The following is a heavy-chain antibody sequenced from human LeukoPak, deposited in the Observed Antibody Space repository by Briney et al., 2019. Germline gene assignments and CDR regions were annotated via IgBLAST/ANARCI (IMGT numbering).Heavy chain of an antibody. V-gene: IGHV4-34*01. J-gene: IGHJ4*02. Sequence: SETLSLTCAVYGGSFSGYYWGWIRQPPGKGLEWIGEINHSGSTSYNPSLKSRVTISVDTSKNQFSLKLSSVTAADTAVYYCARGKSTVTTFVDYWGQGTLVTGSS. CDR2: INHSGST. CDR3: ARGKSTVTTFVDY. D-gene: IGHD4-17*01. CDR1: GGSFSGYY.